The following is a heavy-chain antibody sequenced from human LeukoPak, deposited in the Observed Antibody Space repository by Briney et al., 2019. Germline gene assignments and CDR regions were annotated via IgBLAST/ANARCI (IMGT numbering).Heavy chain of an antibody. CDR1: GYSISSGYY. CDR3: ARVGGTPEYYDFWSGYPSNFYYYMDV. J-gene: IGHJ6*03. V-gene: IGHV4-61*01. CDR2: IYYSGST. Sequence: SETLSLTCAVSGYSISSGYYWGWIRQPPGKGLDWIGYIYYSGSTNYNPSLKSRVTISVDTSKNQFSLKLSSVTAADTAVYYCARVGGTPEYYDFWSGYPSNFYYYMDVWGKGTTVTVSS. D-gene: IGHD3-3*01.